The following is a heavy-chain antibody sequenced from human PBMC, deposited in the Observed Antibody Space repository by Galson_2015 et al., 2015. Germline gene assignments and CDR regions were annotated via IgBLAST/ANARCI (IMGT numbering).Heavy chain of an antibody. Sequence: SLRLSCAASGFTFSSYWMTWVRQAPGKGLEWVANIKEDGSEKYYVDSVKGRFTISRDYAKNSLHLQMNSLRAEDTAVYYCARQSWFGELCYFDYWGQGTLVTVSS. J-gene: IGHJ4*02. CDR3: ARQSWFGELCYFDY. CDR2: IKEDGSEK. CDR1: GFTFSSYW. V-gene: IGHV3-7*01. D-gene: IGHD3-10*01.